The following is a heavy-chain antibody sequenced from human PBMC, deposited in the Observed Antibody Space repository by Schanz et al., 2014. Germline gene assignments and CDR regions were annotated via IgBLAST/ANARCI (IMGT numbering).Heavy chain of an antibody. CDR1: RSTFSTYV. CDR3: AREVGLYDRGWFDP. V-gene: IGHV1-69*04. Sequence: QVQLVQSGAEVKKPGSSVKVSCKASRSTFSTYVVVCVRQAPGQGLEWMGRIVPIAGITNYAQRFQGRVTITADKSSDTAYMELSSLRSEDTAVYYCAREVGLYDRGWFDPWGQGTLVTVSS. J-gene: IGHJ5*02. CDR2: IVPIAGIT. D-gene: IGHD3-22*01.